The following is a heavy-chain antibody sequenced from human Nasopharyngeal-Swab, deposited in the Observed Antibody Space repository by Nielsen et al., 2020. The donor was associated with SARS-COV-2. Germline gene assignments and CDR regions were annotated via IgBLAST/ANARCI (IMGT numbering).Heavy chain of an antibody. J-gene: IGHJ2*01. Sequence: GESLKISCAASGFTFSSYGMHWVRQAPGKGLEWVAVISYDGSNKYYADSVKGRFTISRDNAENSLYLQMNSLRAEDTAVYYCARDLLSSWRAIGNWYFDLWGRGTLVTVSS. CDR3: ARDLLSSWRAIGNWYFDL. D-gene: IGHD6-13*01. CDR2: ISYDGSNK. V-gene: IGHV3-30*03. CDR1: GFTFSSYG.